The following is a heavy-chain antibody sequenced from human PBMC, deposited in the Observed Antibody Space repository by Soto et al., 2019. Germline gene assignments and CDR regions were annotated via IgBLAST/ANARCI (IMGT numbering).Heavy chain of an antibody. J-gene: IGHJ4*02. Sequence: SETLSLTCIVSGESISSSSYYWGWIRQPPGKGLEWIGSIYYSGRTYYNPSFKSRVTISIDTSKDQFSLKLSSVTATDTAVYYCARQRTTVVTQAYFDHWGQGALVTVSS. D-gene: IGHD2-21*02. CDR2: IYYSGRT. CDR3: ARQRTTVVTQAYFDH. CDR1: GESISSSSYY. V-gene: IGHV4-39*01.